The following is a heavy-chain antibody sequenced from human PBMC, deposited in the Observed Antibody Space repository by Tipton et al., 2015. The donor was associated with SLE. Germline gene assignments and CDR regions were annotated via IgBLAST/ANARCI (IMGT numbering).Heavy chain of an antibody. D-gene: IGHD6-19*01. CDR2: IYYSGST. CDR3: ARDGSGWYSFDY. V-gene: IGHV4-39*07. J-gene: IGHJ4*02. CDR1: GGSISSSSYY. Sequence: TLSLTCTVSGGSISSSSYYWGWIRQPPGKGLEWIGSIYYSGSTYYNPSLKSRVTISVDTSKNQFSLKLSSVTAADTAVYYCARDGSGWYSFDYWGQGTLVTVSS.